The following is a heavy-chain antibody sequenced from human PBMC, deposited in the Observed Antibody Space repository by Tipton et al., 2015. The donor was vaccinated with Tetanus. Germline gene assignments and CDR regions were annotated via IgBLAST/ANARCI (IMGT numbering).Heavy chain of an antibody. D-gene: IGHD2-15*01. CDR2: KYHTGST. Sequence: TLSLTCTVSGDSVNRGNFYWTWIRKPPGKGLEWIGYKYHTGSTKYNPALESRLTISRDATNNVLSLELTSVTPADTAVYYCARDCGGSCFSPDGAHLQYYGLDVWGPGTTVSVTS. J-gene: IGHJ6*02. CDR1: GDSVNRGNFY. V-gene: IGHV4-61*01. CDR3: ARDCGGSCFSPDGAHLQYYGLDV.